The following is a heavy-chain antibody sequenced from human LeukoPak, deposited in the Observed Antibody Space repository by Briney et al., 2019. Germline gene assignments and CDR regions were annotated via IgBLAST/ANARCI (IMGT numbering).Heavy chain of an antibody. D-gene: IGHD5-18*01. CDR3: ARFRADTAMVFDY. V-gene: IGHV4-31*03. CDR1: GGSISSGGYY. Sequence: PSETLSLTCTVSGGSISSGGYYWSWIRQHPGKGLEWIGYIYYSGSTYYNPSLKSRVTISVDTSKNQFSLKLSSVTAADTAVYYCARFRADTAMVFDYWGQGTLVTVSS. J-gene: IGHJ4*02. CDR2: IYYSGST.